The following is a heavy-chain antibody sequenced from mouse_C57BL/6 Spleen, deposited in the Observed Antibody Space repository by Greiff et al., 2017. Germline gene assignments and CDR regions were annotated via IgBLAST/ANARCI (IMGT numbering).Heavy chain of an antibody. D-gene: IGHD3-2*02. V-gene: IGHV1-20*01. Sequence: EVQLQQSGPELVKPGDSVKISCKASGYSFTGYFMNWVMQSHGKSLEWIGRINPYNGDTFYNQKFKGKATLTVDKSSSTAHMELRSLTSEDSAVYYCAEGYGTGYFDVWGTGTTVTVSS. CDR2: INPYNGDT. CDR1: GYSFTGYF. CDR3: AEGYGTGYFDV. J-gene: IGHJ1*03.